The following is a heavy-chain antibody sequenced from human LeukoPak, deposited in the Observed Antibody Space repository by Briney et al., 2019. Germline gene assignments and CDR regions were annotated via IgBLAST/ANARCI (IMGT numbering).Heavy chain of an antibody. D-gene: IGHD6-25*01. V-gene: IGHV3-30*04. CDR3: ARGSVAADMSRDYYYYMDV. CDR1: RFIFSDYA. CDR2: ILYDGSNE. Sequence: PGRSLRLSCAASRFIFSDYAMHWVRQAPGKGLEWVALILYDGSNEYYTDSVKGRFTISRDNAKNTLDLQMNSLRSDDTAVYYCARGSVAADMSRDYYYYMDVWGEGTTVTVSS. J-gene: IGHJ6*03.